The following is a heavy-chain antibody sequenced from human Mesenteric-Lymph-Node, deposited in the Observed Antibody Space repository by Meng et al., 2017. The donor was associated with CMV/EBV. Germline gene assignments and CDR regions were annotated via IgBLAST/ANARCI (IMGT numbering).Heavy chain of an antibody. CDR3: ARVQYDLLTGYYTPGLDY. CDR1: GFNFSKFE. D-gene: IGHD3-9*01. V-gene: IGHV3-48*03. J-gene: IGHJ4*02. CDR2: ITSGGDRI. Sequence: SCAASGFNFSKFEMSWVRQAPRKGLEWLSYITSGGDRIYYADSVKGRFIVSRDNAKNSLYLQMNSLRADDTAIYYCARVQYDLLTGYYTPGLDYWGQGTLVTVSS.